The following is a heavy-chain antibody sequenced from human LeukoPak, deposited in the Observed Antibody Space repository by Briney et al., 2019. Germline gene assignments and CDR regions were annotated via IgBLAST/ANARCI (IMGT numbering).Heavy chain of an antibody. J-gene: IGHJ4*02. Sequence: GGSLRLSCAASGFTFSSYAMHWVRQAPGKGLEWVAVISYDGSNKYYADSVKGRFTISRDNSKNTLYLQMNSLRAEDTAVYYCARKGGSTSLFDYWGQGTLVTVSS. V-gene: IGHV3-30-3*01. CDR3: ARKGGSTSLFDY. D-gene: IGHD2-2*01. CDR2: ISYDGSNK. CDR1: GFTFSSYA.